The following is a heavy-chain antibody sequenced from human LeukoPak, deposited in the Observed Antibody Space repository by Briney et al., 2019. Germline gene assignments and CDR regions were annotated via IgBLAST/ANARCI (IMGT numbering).Heavy chain of an antibody. D-gene: IGHD3-22*01. CDR2: IQQDGSAK. V-gene: IGHV3-7*01. CDR1: GFTFSTSW. J-gene: IGHJ4*02. Sequence: GGSLRLSCAASGFTFSTSWMSWVRQAPGKGLEWVANIQQDGSAKYYVDSVKGRFTVSRDNAKNSLYLQMNSLRAEDTAVYYCARFSLYDNSGYYSWLFDFWGQGTLVTVSS. CDR3: ARFSLYDNSGYYSWLFDF.